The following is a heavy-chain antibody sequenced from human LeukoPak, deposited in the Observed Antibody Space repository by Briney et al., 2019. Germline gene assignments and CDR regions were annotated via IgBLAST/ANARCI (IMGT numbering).Heavy chain of an antibody. CDR1: GGSFSGYY. CDR2: INHSGST. Sequence: SEPLSLTCAVYGGSFSGYYWSWIRQPPGKGLEWIGEINHSGSTNYNPSLKSRVTISVDTSKNQFSLKLSSVTAADTAVYYCARGRRGPRGRMGDNWFDPWGQGTLVTVSS. CDR3: ARGRRGPRGRMGDNWFDP. D-gene: IGHD1-26*01. J-gene: IGHJ5*02. V-gene: IGHV4-34*01.